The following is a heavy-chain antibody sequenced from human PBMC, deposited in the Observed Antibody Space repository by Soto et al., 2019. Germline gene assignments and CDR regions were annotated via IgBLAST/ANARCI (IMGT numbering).Heavy chain of an antibody. Sequence: PGESLKISCKASGNDYFGIYWIAWVRQTSGRRLEWIGFIYTGDSETTYSPSFQGRVTFSADKSTRTAYLQWTGLKASDSATYYCARHRRAIVATTDPLDIWGQGTKVTVSS. J-gene: IGHJ3*02. CDR3: ARHRRAIVATTDPLDI. V-gene: IGHV5-51*01. D-gene: IGHD1-26*01. CDR1: GNDYFGIYW. CDR2: IYTGDSET.